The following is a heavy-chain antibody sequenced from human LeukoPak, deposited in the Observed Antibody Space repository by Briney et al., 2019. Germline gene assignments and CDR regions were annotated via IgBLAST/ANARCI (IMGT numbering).Heavy chain of an antibody. CDR3: ARDLSVTTSWFDP. D-gene: IGHD4-11*01. J-gene: IGHJ5*02. Sequence: GGSLRLSCAASGFTFSSYGMHWVRQAPGKGLEWVAVIWYDGSNKYYADSVKGRFTISRDNSKNTLYLQMNSLRAEDTAVYYCARDLSVTTSWFDPWGRGTLVTVSS. V-gene: IGHV3-33*01. CDR1: GFTFSSYG. CDR2: IWYDGSNK.